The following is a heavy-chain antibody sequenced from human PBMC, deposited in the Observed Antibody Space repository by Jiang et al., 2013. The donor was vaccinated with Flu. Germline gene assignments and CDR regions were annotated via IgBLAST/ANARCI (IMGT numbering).Heavy chain of an antibody. D-gene: IGHD3-3*01. Sequence: SVKVSCKASGGTFSSYAISWVRQAPGRGLEWMGGIIPIFGTANYAQKFQGRVAITADESTSTAYMELSSLRSEDTAVYYCARARRVPVSRFLEWIPFDYWGQGTLVTVSS. J-gene: IGHJ4*02. CDR2: IIPIFGTA. CDR3: ARARRVPVSRFLEWIPFDY. CDR1: GGTFSSYA. V-gene: IGHV1-69*01.